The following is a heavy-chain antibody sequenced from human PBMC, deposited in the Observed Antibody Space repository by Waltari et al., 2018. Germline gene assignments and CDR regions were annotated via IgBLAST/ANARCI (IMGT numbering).Heavy chain of an antibody. CDR1: GFTFSSYE. J-gene: IGHJ5*02. Sequence: EVQLVESGGGLLQPGGSLRLSCAASGFTFSSYEMNWVRQAPGKGLEWVSYISSSGSTIYYADSVKGRFTISRDNAKNSRYRQMNSLRAEDTAVYYCAREDLAWFDPWGQGTLVTGSS. CDR3: AREDLAWFDP. V-gene: IGHV3-48*03. CDR2: ISSSGSTI.